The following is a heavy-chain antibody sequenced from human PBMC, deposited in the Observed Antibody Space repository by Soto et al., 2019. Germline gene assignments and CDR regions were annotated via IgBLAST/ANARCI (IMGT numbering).Heavy chain of an antibody. CDR1: ADTFTSYY. Sequence: ASVKVSCKAPADTFTSYYIHWVRQAPGHGLEWMGIINPNGGSTRFAQTFQGRITMTTDTSTSTVYMELRSLRSEDTAVYYCARDPDRGSRSSWSSMDVWGQGTTVT. D-gene: IGHD6-13*01. V-gene: IGHV1-46*01. CDR2: INPNGGST. J-gene: IGHJ6*02. CDR3: ARDPDRGSRSSWSSMDV.